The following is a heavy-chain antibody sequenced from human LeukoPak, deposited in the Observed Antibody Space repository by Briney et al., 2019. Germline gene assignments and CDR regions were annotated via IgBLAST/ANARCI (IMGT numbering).Heavy chain of an antibody. D-gene: IGHD3-10*01. CDR2: IKQDGSEK. CDR3: ARVAYGSGSYSPWYFDL. CDR1: GFTFSTYW. J-gene: IGHJ2*01. V-gene: IGHV3-7*03. Sequence: GGSLRLSCAASGFTFSTYWMSWVRQAPGRGLEWVANIKQDGSEKYYVDSVKGRFTISRDNAKNSLYLQMNSLRAEDTALYHCARVAYGSGSYSPWYFDLWGRGTLVTVSS.